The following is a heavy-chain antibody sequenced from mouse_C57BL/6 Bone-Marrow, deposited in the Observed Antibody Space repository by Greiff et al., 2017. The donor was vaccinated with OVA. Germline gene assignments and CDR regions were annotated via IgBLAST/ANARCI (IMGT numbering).Heavy chain of an antibody. CDR2: INPYDGTT. D-gene: IGHD3-2*02. V-gene: IGHV1-39*01. CDR1: GYSFTDYY. CDR3: AIDRTGYKYFDD. Sequence: EVQLQQSGPELVKPGASVKISCKASGYSFTDYYMNWVKQSPGKSLEWIGEINPYDGTTSYNQKFKGKATLTVDKSSSTAYMQRNSLTSEDSAVYYGAIDRTGYKYFDDWGKGTTLTVSS. J-gene: IGHJ2*01.